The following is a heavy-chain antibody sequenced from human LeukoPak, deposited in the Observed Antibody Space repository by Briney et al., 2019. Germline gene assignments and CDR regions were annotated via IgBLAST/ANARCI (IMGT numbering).Heavy chain of an antibody. CDR2: INHSGST. D-gene: IGHD5-12*01. V-gene: IGHV4-34*01. J-gene: IGHJ4*02. Sequence: SETLPLTCAVYGGSFSGYYWSWIRQPPGKGLEWIGEINHSGSTNYNPSLKSRVTISVDTSKNQFSLKLSSVTAADTAVYYCARGRGGYDWSRRGYFDYWGQGTLVTVSS. CDR1: GGSFSGYY. CDR3: ARGRGGYDWSRRGYFDY.